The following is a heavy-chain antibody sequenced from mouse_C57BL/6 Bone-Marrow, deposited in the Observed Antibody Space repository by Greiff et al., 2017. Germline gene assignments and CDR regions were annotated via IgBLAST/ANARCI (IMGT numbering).Heavy chain of an antibody. J-gene: IGHJ2*01. CDR3: ARQGIPHFDY. V-gene: IGHV5-12*01. CDR1: GFTFSDYY. Sequence: EVKVVESGGGLVQPGGSLKLSCAASGFTFSDYYMYWVRQTPEKRLEWVAYISNGGGSTYYPDTVKGRFTISRDNAKNTLYLQMSRLKSEDTAMYYCARQGIPHFDYWGQGTTLTVSS. CDR2: ISNGGGST.